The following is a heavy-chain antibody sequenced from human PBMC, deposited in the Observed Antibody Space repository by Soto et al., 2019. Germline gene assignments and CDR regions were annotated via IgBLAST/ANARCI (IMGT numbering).Heavy chain of an antibody. D-gene: IGHD2-2*02. V-gene: IGHV3-23*01. J-gene: IGHJ3*02. CDR3: AKTPHLGYCSSTSCYIAFDI. CDR2: ISGSGGST. Sequence: GGSLRLSCAASGFTFSSYAMSWVRQAPGKGLEWVSAISGSGGSTYYADSVKGRFTISRDNSKNTLYLQMNSLRAEDTAVYYCAKTPHLGYCSSTSCYIAFDIWGQGTMVTVSS. CDR1: GFTFSSYA.